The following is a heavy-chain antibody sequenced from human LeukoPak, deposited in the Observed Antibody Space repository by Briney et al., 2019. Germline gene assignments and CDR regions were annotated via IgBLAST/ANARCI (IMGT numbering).Heavy chain of an antibody. CDR3: ARVARYYYYGMDV. J-gene: IGHJ6*02. V-gene: IGHV4-34*01. CDR2: INHSGST. CDR1: GGSFGGYY. Sequence: SETLSLTCAVYGGSFGGYYWSWIRQPPGKGLEWIGEINHSGSTNYNPSLKSRVTISVDTSKNQFSLKLSSVTAADTAVYYCARVARYYYYGMDVWGQGTTVTVPS.